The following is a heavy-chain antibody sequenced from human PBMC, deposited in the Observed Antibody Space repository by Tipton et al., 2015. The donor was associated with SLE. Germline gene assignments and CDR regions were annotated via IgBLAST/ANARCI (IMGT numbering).Heavy chain of an antibody. CDR2: INHSGST. D-gene: IGHD3-22*01. CDR3: ARGSAMIVVVKFDY. Sequence: LRLTCAVYGGSFSPYSWSWIRQSPGKGLEWIGEINHSGSTNCNPSLKSRVTISVDTSKNQFSLKLSSVTAADTAVYYCARGSAMIVVVKFDYWGQGTLVTVSS. J-gene: IGHJ4*02. CDR1: GGSFSPYS. V-gene: IGHV4-34*01.